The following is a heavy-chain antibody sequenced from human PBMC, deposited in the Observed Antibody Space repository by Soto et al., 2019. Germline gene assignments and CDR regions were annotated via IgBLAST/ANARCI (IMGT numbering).Heavy chain of an antibody. J-gene: IGHJ4*02. CDR3: ARGMTPPGAPAWYYFDS. V-gene: IGHV4-4*07. CDR2: FSLSGTT. Sequence: QVQLQESGPGLMKPSETPSLTCSVSGASIAGSSYWSWIRQPAGKGLEWIGRFSLSGTTNYSPSLRSRVTMSADVSKNQFSLRLTSVTAADTALYYCARGMTPPGAPAWYYFDSWGQGTLVTVSS. CDR1: GASIAGSSY. D-gene: IGHD2-8*02.